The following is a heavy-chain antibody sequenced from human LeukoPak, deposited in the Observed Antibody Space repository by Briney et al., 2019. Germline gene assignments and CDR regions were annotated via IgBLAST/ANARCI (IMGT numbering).Heavy chain of an antibody. Sequence: ASVKVSCKASGYTVTSYYMHWVRQAPGQGLEWMGWINPNSGGTNYAQKFQGRVTMTRDTSISTAYMELSRLRSDDTAVYYCARDPTKYCRSTSCPLDYWGQGTLVTVSS. CDR2: INPNSGGT. D-gene: IGHD2-2*01. V-gene: IGHV1-2*02. CDR3: ARDPTKYCRSTSCPLDY. CDR1: GYTVTSYY. J-gene: IGHJ4*02.